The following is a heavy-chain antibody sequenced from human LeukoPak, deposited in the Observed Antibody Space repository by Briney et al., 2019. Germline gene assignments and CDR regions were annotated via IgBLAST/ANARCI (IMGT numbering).Heavy chain of an antibody. J-gene: IGHJ4*02. CDR1: GFTFSSYG. V-gene: IGHV3-30*02. CDR2: IRYDGTKK. Sequence: GGSLRLSCAASGFTFSSYGMHWVRQAPGKGLEWVAFIRYDGTKKFYADSVKGRFTISRDNSKNTLYLQMNSLRAEDTAVYYCAKDGSLIAVADYWGQGTLVTVSS. CDR3: AKDGSLIAVADY. D-gene: IGHD6-19*01.